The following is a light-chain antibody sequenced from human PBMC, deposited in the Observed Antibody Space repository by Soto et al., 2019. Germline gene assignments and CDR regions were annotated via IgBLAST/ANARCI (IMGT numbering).Light chain of an antibody. CDR3: AAWDDSLNGPV. CDR2: SNN. CDR1: SSNIGSNT. Sequence: QSALTQPPSASGTPGQRVTISCSGSSSNIGSNTVNWYQQLPGTAPKLLIYSNNQRPSGVPDRFSGSKSGTSASLAISGLHSEDEADYSCAAWDDSLNGPVFGTGTRSPS. J-gene: IGLJ1*01. V-gene: IGLV1-44*01.